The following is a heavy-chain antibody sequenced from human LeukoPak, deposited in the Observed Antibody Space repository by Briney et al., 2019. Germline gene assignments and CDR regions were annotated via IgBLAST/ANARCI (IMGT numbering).Heavy chain of an antibody. D-gene: IGHD1-26*01. Sequence: SVKVSCKASGGTFSSYAISWVRQAPGPGLEWMGGIIPIFGTANYAQKFQGRVTITADESTSTAYMELSSLRSEDTAVYYCASQGIVGATRYFDYWGQGTLVTVSS. J-gene: IGHJ4*02. V-gene: IGHV1-69*01. CDR1: GGTFSSYA. CDR2: IIPIFGTA. CDR3: ASQGIVGATRYFDY.